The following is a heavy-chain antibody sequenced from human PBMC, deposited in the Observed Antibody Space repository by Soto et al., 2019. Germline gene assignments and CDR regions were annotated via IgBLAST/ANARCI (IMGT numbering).Heavy chain of an antibody. CDR1: GFTFSSYA. CDR2: ISGSGGST. V-gene: IGHV3-23*01. CDR3: AKGVKSRGIAVAGPYYYYGMDV. D-gene: IGHD6-19*01. Sequence: PGGSLRLSCAASGFTFSSYAMSWVRQAPGKGLEWVSAISGSGGSTYYADSVKGRFTISRDNSKNTLYLQMNSLRAEDTAVYYCAKGVKSRGIAVAGPYYYYGMDVWGQGTTVTVSS. J-gene: IGHJ6*02.